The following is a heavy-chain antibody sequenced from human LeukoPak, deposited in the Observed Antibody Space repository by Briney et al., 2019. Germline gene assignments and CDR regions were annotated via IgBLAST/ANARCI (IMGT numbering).Heavy chain of an antibody. Sequence: GGSLRLSCAASGFSFGNYSMYWVRQAPGKGLEWVPSISSSSTYIYYTESVKGRFTISRDNAKNSLFLQMNSLRAEDTAVYYCARDGSGYGKFDYWGQGTLVTVSS. V-gene: IGHV3-21*01. CDR1: GFSFGNYS. CDR3: ARDGSGYGKFDY. D-gene: IGHD5-12*01. CDR2: ISSSSTYI. J-gene: IGHJ4*02.